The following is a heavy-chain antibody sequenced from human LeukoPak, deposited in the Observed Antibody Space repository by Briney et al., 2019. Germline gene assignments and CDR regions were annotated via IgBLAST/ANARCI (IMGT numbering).Heavy chain of an antibody. CDR1: GYSFTSYW. Sequence: GEALQISCKGSGYSFTSYWIGWGRQMPGKGLEGMGIIYPGDSDTRYTPSFQGQVTISADTSIITAYLQWSSLKASDTAMYYCARQGGYSKNPLDYWGQGTLVTVSS. CDR2: IYPGDSDT. J-gene: IGHJ4*02. CDR3: ARQGGYSKNPLDY. V-gene: IGHV5-51*01. D-gene: IGHD2-15*01.